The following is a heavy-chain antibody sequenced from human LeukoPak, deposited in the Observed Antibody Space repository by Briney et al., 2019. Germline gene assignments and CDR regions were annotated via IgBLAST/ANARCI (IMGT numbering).Heavy chain of an antibody. Sequence: GGSLRLSCAASGFTFSDYYMSWIRQAPGKGLEWVSYISSSGSTIYYADSVKGRFTISRDNAKNSLYLQMNSLRAEDTAVYYCARDRQRIHYDRFFDYWGQGTLVTVSS. CDR2: ISSSGSTI. V-gene: IGHV3-11*01. CDR1: GFTFSDYY. CDR3: ARDRQRIHYDRFFDY. D-gene: IGHD3-22*01. J-gene: IGHJ4*02.